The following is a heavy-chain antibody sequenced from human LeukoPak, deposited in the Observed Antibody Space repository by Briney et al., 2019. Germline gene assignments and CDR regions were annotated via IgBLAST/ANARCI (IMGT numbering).Heavy chain of an antibody. CDR1: GYTFTSYG. CDR2: ISAYNGNT. J-gene: IGHJ4*02. V-gene: IGHV1-18*01. D-gene: IGHD3-9*01. CDR3: ARDLMNYDILTGYYGRKGTLDY. Sequence: ASVKVSCKASGYTFTSYGISWVRQAPGQGLEWMGWISAYNGNTNYAQKLQGRVTKTTDTSTSTAYMELRSLRSDDTAVYYCARDLMNYDILTGYYGRKGTLDYWGQGTLVTVSS.